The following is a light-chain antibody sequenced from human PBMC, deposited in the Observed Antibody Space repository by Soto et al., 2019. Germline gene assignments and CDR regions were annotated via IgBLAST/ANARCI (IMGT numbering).Light chain of an antibody. CDR1: QIVLYSSNNKNY. Sequence: DIVMTQSPDSLAVSLGERATIYLKASQIVLYSSNNKNYLGWYQQKPGTAPKVLIYHASNLQSGVPSRFSGSGSGTEFTLTISSLQPDDFATYYCQQYNSYSFGQGTKVDIK. CDR3: QQYNSYS. J-gene: IGKJ1*01. V-gene: IGKV4-1*01. CDR2: HAS.